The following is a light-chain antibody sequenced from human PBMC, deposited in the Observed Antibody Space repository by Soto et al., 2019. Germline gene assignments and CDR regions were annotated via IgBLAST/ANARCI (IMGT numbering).Light chain of an antibody. Sequence: EIVLTQSPGTLSLSPGERATLSCRASERIGSNYLAWYQQKPGQAPRLLIYGASTRAAGTPDRFSGSGSGTVFTLTISRLEPEDFALFYCQQYSRSLPWTFGQGTKVEI. CDR3: QQYSRSLPWT. CDR2: GAS. V-gene: IGKV3-20*01. CDR1: ERIGSNY. J-gene: IGKJ1*01.